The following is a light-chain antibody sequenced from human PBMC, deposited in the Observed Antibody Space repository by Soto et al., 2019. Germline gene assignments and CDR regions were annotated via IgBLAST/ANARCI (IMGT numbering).Light chain of an antibody. Sequence: EIVLTQSPATLSLSPGERATLSCRASQGVSSYLAWYQQKPGQAPGLLIYDASNRATGIPARFSGSGSGTDFTLTITSLEPEDFAVYYCQQRSNWPSTFGGGTKVEIK. CDR2: DAS. J-gene: IGKJ4*01. CDR1: QGVSSY. V-gene: IGKV3-11*01. CDR3: QQRSNWPST.